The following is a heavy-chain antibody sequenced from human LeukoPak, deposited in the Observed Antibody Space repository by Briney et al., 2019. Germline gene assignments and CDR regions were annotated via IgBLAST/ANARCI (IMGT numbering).Heavy chain of an antibody. CDR2: FDPESSET. CDR3: ATISVTYYEGFDP. J-gene: IGHJ5*02. D-gene: IGHD3-3*01. V-gene: IGHV1-24*01. CDR1: GSTLPDVS. Sequence: ASVKVSCKVSGSTLPDVSMHWVRQASGKGLEWMGGFDPESSETPFAQKFQGRLTMTEDTSTDTVYIDLTVLTSEDTAVYYCATISVTYYEGFDPWGEGTLVTVSS.